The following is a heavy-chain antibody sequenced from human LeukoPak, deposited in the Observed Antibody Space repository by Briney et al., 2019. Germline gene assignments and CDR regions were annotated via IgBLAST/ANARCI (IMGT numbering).Heavy chain of an antibody. V-gene: IGHV3-33*01. J-gene: IGHJ3*02. Sequence: SGGSLRLSCAASGFTFSSYGMHWVRQAPGKGLEWAAVIWYDGSNKYYGDSVKGRFTISRDNSRNTLYLQMTSLRAEDTAVYYCARVLWFGEVLKGDAFDIWGQGTMVTVSS. CDR1: GFTFSSYG. CDR3: ARVLWFGEVLKGDAFDI. D-gene: IGHD3-10*01. CDR2: IWYDGSNK.